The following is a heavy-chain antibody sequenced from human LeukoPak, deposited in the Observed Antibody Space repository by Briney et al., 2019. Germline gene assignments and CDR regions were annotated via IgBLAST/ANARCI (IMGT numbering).Heavy chain of an antibody. CDR1: GGSFSTYP. D-gene: IGHD2-15*01. V-gene: IGHV1-69*13. CDR3: DVLPQDIVVLPTAPSLDY. CDR2: IVPIIRSP. Sequence: ASVKVSCKASGGSFSTYPFTWVRQAPGQGLESMGEIVPIIRSPNYTQTFQGRLAIPVDESTNTAYMELRGLKSADRAVLYCDVLPQDIVVLPTAPSLDYWGPGTLVIVSS. J-gene: IGHJ4*02.